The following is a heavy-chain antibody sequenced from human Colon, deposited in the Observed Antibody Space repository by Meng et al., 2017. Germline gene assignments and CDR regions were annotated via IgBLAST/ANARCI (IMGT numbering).Heavy chain of an antibody. V-gene: IGHV1-2*06. Sequence: QGQRGQSGAEVKKPGASVKVSCKASGYTLTGHYMHWVRQAPGQGLEWMGRINPDRGDTNYAQKFQGRVTLTRDTSINTAYMELTGLRSDDTAVYYCAKIHLGDSGLDYWGQGTLVTVSS. CDR3: AKIHLGDSGLDY. J-gene: IGHJ4*02. D-gene: IGHD2-21*02. CDR1: GYTLTGHY. CDR2: INPDRGDT.